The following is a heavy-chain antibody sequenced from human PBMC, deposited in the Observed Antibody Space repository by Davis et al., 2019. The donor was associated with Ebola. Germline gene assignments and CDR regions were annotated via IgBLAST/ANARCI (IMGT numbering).Heavy chain of an antibody. CDR3: ARSASTNDFWSGYYDWVPDY. V-gene: IGHV3-30-3*01. D-gene: IGHD3-3*01. J-gene: IGHJ4*02. CDR2: ISYDGSNK. Sequence: GESLKISCAASGFTFSSYWMSWVRQAPGKGLEWVAVISYDGSNKYYADSVKGRFTISRDNSKNTLYLQMNSLRAEDTAVYYCARSASTNDFWSGYYDWVPDYWGQGTLVTVSS. CDR1: GFTFSSYW.